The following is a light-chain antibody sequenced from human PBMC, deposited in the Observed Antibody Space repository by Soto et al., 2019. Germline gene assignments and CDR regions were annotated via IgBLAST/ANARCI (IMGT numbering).Light chain of an antibody. Sequence: DIVLTQSPGTLSLSPGERATLSCRASQSVSSNYLAWYQQNHGQAPGLLIYGASTRATGVPDRFSGSGSGTDFTLTISRLEPEDFAVYHCQQDGSLSWTFGQGPKVEIK. CDR2: GAS. J-gene: IGKJ1*01. CDR1: QSVSSNY. CDR3: QQDGSLSWT. V-gene: IGKV3-20*01.